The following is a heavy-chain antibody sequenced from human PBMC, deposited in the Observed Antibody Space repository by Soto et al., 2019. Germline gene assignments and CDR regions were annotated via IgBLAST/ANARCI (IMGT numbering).Heavy chain of an antibody. Sequence: ASVKVSCKASGYTFTNYYMHWVRQAPGQGLEWLGTINPSGGATTYAQNFQGRVTMTRDTSTSTVYTELSTLRSEDTAVYYCARVSPGGIFGVVMRPDQWGQGTLVTVSS. CDR1: GYTFTNYY. CDR2: INPSGGAT. D-gene: IGHD3-3*01. V-gene: IGHV1-46*03. CDR3: ARVSPGGIFGVVMRPDQ. J-gene: IGHJ4*02.